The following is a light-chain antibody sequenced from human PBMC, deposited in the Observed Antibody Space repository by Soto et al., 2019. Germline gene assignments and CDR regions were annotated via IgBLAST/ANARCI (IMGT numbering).Light chain of an antibody. Sequence: QSVLTQPASVSGSPGQSITISCIGGSSDIGSFDLVSWYQQHPGKVPKLLIYQDSKRPSGLSSRFSGSKSGNTASLTISGLQAEDEADYYCCSYVGRNTYVFGTGTKLTVL. J-gene: IGLJ1*01. CDR1: SSDIGSFDL. V-gene: IGLV2-23*01. CDR2: QDS. CDR3: CSYVGRNTYV.